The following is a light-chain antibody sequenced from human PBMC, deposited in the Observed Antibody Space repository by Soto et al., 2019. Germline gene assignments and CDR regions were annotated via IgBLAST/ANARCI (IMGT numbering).Light chain of an antibody. CDR1: QSVSTTY. Sequence: EVVLTQSPGTLSLSPGERATLSCRASQSVSTTYLAWYQQKPGQAPRVLIYGASSRATGIPDRFSGSGSGTDFTLTISRLEPGDFAVYFCQQYGTSPFTFGQGTKLEI. CDR3: QQYGTSPFT. V-gene: IGKV3-20*01. J-gene: IGKJ2*01. CDR2: GAS.